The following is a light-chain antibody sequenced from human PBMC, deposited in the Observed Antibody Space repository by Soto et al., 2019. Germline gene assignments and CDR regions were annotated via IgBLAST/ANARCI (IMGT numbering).Light chain of an antibody. CDR2: DVS. Sequence: QSALTQPASVSGSPGQSIAISCTGTSSDVGGFNYVSWYQQHPGKAPKFMIYDVSSRPSGVSDRFSGSKSGNTASLTISGLQAEGEADYYCASYPTSSTYVFGTGT. CDR1: SSDVGGFNY. V-gene: IGLV2-14*03. J-gene: IGLJ1*01. CDR3: ASYPTSSTYV.